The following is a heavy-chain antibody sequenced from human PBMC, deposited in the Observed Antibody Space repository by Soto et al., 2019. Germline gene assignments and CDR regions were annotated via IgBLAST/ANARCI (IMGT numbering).Heavy chain of an antibody. Sequence: GGSLRLSCAASKFTFSRYAVSWVRQAPGKGLEWVSAISGNGGSTYYSDSVKGRFTISRDNSKNTMYLQMNSLRAEDTAIYYCAKVDSRTISKFDFFDYWGQGTLVTVSS. J-gene: IGHJ4*02. V-gene: IGHV3-23*01. CDR3: AKVDSRTISKFDFFDY. CDR1: KFTFSRYA. CDR2: ISGNGGST. D-gene: IGHD1-7*01.